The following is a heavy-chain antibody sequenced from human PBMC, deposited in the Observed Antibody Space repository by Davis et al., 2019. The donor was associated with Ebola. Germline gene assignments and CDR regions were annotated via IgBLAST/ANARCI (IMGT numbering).Heavy chain of an antibody. CDR2: ISAYNGNT. CDR1: GGTFSSYA. V-gene: IGHV1-18*01. CDR3: ARDTPSIAALFEYYYYGMDV. Sequence: ASVKVSCKASGGTFSSYAISWVRQAPAQGREWIGWISAYNGNTNYAQKLQGRVPMTTDTSTSTAYRELRSLRSDDTAVYYCARDTPSIAALFEYYYYGMDVWGKGTTVTVSS. D-gene: IGHD6-6*01. J-gene: IGHJ6*04.